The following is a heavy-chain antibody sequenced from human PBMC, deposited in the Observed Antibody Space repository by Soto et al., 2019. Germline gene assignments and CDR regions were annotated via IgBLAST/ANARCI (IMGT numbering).Heavy chain of an antibody. V-gene: IGHV4-34*01. Sequence: SETLSLTCAVYGGSFSGYYWSWIRQPPGKGLEWIGEINHSGSTNYNPSLKSRVTISVDTSKTQVSLNLNSLTAADTAVYYCASFKVNDRELDYWGQGTLVTVSS. D-gene: IGHD1-1*01. CDR3: ASFKVNDRELDY. CDR2: INHSGST. J-gene: IGHJ4*02. CDR1: GGSFSGYY.